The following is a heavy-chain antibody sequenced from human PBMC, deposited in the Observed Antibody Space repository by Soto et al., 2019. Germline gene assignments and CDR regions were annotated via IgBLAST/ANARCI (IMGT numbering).Heavy chain of an antibody. V-gene: IGHV3-30*18. Sequence: QVQLVESGGGVVQPGRSLRLSCAASGFTFSSYGMHWVRQAPGKGLEWGAVISYDGSNKYYADSVKGRFTISRDNSKNALYLQMNSLRAKDTAVYYCAKDLYSSSWYSYDVGMDVWGQGTTVTVSS. D-gene: IGHD6-13*01. CDR1: GFTFSSYG. J-gene: IGHJ6*02. CDR3: AKDLYSSSWYSYDVGMDV. CDR2: ISYDGSNK.